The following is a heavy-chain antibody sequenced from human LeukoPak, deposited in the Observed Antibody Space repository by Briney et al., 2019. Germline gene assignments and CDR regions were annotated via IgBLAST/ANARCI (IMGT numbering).Heavy chain of an antibody. V-gene: IGHV4-34*01. CDR2: INHSGST. D-gene: IGHD2-15*01. Sequence: SETLSLTCAVYGGSFSGYYWSWIRQPPGKGLEWIGEINHSGSTNYNPSLKSRVTISVDTSKNQFSLKLSSVTAADTAVYYCARGYCSGGSCPATVTGLTGWGQGTLVTVSS. J-gene: IGHJ4*02. CDR1: GGSFSGYY. CDR3: ARGYCSGGSCPATVTGLTG.